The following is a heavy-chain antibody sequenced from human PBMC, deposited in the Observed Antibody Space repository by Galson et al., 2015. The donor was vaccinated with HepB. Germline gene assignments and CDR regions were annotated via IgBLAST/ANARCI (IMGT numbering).Heavy chain of an antibody. CDR2: ISYDGSNK. Sequence: SCAASGFTFSRYGMHWVRQAPGKGLEWVAVISYDGSNKYYADSVKGRFTISRDNSKNTLFLQMNSLRAEDTAVYYCAKNYYMDVWGKGTTVTVSS. J-gene: IGHJ6*03. V-gene: IGHV3-30*18. CDR1: GFTFSRYG. CDR3: AKNYYMDV.